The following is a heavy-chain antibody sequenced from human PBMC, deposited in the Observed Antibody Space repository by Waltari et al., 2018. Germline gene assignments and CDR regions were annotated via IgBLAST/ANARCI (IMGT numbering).Heavy chain of an antibody. V-gene: IGHV4-4*07. D-gene: IGHD5-18*01. CDR2: IYSGGDT. Sequence: QVQLQASGPGLVKPSETLSLTCNVSGGSVSNYYWAWIRKPAGKGLEWIGRIYSGGDTHYNPSFKSRITISVGTSTNQFSLTVTSVTAADTAFYYCVRARVSAQTSMGGFFDPWGQGIEVTVSS. CDR3: VRARVSAQTSMGGFFDP. J-gene: IGHJ5*02. CDR1: GGSVSNYY.